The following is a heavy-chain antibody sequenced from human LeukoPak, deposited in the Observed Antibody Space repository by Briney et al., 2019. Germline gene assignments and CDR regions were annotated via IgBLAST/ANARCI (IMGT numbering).Heavy chain of an antibody. D-gene: IGHD2-2*01. CDR1: GFTFSSYG. CDR2: IRYDGSNK. V-gene: IGHV3-30*02. J-gene: IGHJ4*02. CDR3: AKDRLRYCSSTSCRGGFDY. Sequence: PGGSLRLSCAASGFTFSSYGMHWVRQAPGKGLEWVAFIRYDGSNKYYADSVKGQFTISRDNSKNTLYLQMNSLRAEDTAVYYCAKDRLRYCSSTSCRGGFDYWGQGTLVTVSS.